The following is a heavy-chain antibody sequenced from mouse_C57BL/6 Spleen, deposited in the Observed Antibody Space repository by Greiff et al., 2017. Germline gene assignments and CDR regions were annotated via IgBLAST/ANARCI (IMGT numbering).Heavy chain of an antibody. Sequence: VQLQQPGAELVKPGASVKLSCKASGYTFTSYWMHWVKQRPGQGLEWIGMIHPNSGSTNYNEKFKSKATLTVDKSSSTAYMQLSSLTSEDAAVYYCARSGYYYGSSHYFDYWGQGTTLTVSS. D-gene: IGHD1-1*01. J-gene: IGHJ2*01. CDR3: ARSGYYYGSSHYFDY. CDR1: GYTFTSYW. CDR2: IHPNSGST. V-gene: IGHV1-64*01.